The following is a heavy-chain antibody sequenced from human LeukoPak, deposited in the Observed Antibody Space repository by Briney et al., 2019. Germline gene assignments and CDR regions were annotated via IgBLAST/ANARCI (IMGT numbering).Heavy chain of an antibody. V-gene: IGHV4-39*01. D-gene: IGHD6-19*01. CDR1: GGSISSSSYY. J-gene: IGHJ4*02. CDR3: ARVARQWLASYYFDY. CDR2: TYYSGST. Sequence: SETLSLTCTVSGGSISSSSYYWGWVRQPPGKGLEWIGSTYYSGSTYYNPSLKSRVTISVDTSKNQFSLKLSSVTAADTAVYYCARVARQWLASYYFDYWGQGTLVTVSS.